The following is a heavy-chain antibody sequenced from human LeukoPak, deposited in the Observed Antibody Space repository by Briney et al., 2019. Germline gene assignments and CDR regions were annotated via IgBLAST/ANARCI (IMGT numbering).Heavy chain of an antibody. Sequence: TSETLSLTCAVSGGSISSSNWWSWVRQPPGKGLEWIGEIYHSGCTNYNPSLKSRVTISVDKSKNQFSLKLSSVTAADTAVYYCARDNLSNDSSGYYLDYWGQGTLVTVSS. CDR1: GGSISSSNW. CDR2: IYHSGCT. D-gene: IGHD3-22*01. CDR3: ARDNLSNDSSGYYLDY. V-gene: IGHV4-4*02. J-gene: IGHJ4*02.